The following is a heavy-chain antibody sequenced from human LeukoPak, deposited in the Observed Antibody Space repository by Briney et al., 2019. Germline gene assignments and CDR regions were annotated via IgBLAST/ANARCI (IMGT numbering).Heavy chain of an antibody. V-gene: IGHV3-23*01. Sequence: PGGSLRLSCAASGFTFSNYAMSWVRQAPGKGLEWVSGISGSGGTTYHADSVKGRFTISRDNAKNSLYLQMNSLRAEDTAVYYCAKRNYFGAGTYSFDFWGQGTLVTVSS. CDR1: GFTFSNYA. CDR2: ISGSGGTT. CDR3: AKRNYFGAGTYSFDF. D-gene: IGHD3-10*01. J-gene: IGHJ4*02.